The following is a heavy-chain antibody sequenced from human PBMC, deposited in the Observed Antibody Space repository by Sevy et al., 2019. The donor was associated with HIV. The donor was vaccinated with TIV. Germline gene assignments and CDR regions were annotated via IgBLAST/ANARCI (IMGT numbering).Heavy chain of an antibody. Sequence: SETLSLTCTVSGGSISSYYWSWIRQPPGKGLEWIGYIYYSGSTNYNPSLKSRVTISVDTSKNQFSLKLSSVTAADTAVYYWARVDTENYYGMDVWGQGTTVTVSS. J-gene: IGHJ6*02. CDR3: ARVDTENYYGMDV. CDR2: IYYSGST. V-gene: IGHV4-59*01. CDR1: GGSISSYY. D-gene: IGHD5-18*01.